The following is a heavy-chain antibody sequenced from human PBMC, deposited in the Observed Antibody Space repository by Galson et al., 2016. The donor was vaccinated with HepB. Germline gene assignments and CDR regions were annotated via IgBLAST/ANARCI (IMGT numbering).Heavy chain of an antibody. CDR3: ARGYCSGGGCYGGWYFDV. CDR1: GFTFGNYA. V-gene: IGHV3-30-3*01. CDR2: VSYDGNHK. Sequence: SLRLSCAASGFTFGNYAMHWVRQAPGKGLEWVASVSYDGNHKNYANAVKGRFTISKDNSKNTLHLQVNSLTAQDTAVFYCARGYCSGGGCYGGWYFDVWGRGTLVAVSS. J-gene: IGHJ2*01. D-gene: IGHD2-15*01.